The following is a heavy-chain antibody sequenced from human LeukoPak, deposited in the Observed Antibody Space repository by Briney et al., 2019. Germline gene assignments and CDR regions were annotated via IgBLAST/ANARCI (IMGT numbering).Heavy chain of an antibody. CDR1: GFTFSSYG. D-gene: IGHD2-15*01. CDR3: AKYGGSQCYSHLDY. CDR2: TSGSGGST. V-gene: IGHV3-23*01. Sequence: GGSLRLSCAASGFTFSSYGMTWVRQAPGKGLEWISGTSGSGGSTYYANSVKGRFTISRDNSKNTLYLEMNSLRAEDTAVYYCAKYGGSQCYSHLDYWGRGSLVTVSS. J-gene: IGHJ4*02.